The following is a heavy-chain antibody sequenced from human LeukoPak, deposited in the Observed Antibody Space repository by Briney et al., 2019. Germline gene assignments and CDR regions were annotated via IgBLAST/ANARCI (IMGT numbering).Heavy chain of an antibody. V-gene: IGHV4-39*07. Sequence: PSETLSLTCTVSGGSISSSSYYWGWVRQPPGKGREWIGSIYYSGSTYYNPSLKSRVTISVDTSKNQFSLKLSSVTAADTAVYYCARDVSSSATLVRYYGMDVWGQGITVTVSS. D-gene: IGHD6-13*01. CDR2: IYYSGST. CDR3: ARDVSSSATLVRYYGMDV. J-gene: IGHJ6*02. CDR1: GGSISSSSYY.